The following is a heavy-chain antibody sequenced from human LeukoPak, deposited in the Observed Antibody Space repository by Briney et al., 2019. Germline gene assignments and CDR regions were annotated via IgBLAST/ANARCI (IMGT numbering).Heavy chain of an antibody. CDR2: ISYDGSNK. J-gene: IGHJ4*02. Sequence: GRSLRLSCAASGFTFSSYAMHWVRQAPGKGLEWVAVISYDGSNKYYADSVKGRFTISRGNSKNTLYLQMNSLRAEDTAVYYCARDLSGYFDYWGQGTLVTVSS. V-gene: IGHV3-30-3*01. CDR1: GFTFSSYA. CDR3: ARDLSGYFDY. D-gene: IGHD6-19*01.